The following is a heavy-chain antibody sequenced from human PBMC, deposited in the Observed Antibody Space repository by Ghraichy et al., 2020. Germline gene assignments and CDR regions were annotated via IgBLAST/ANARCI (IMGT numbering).Heavy chain of an antibody. Sequence: SETLSLTCNVSGGSVTTYYWSWFRQPAGKGLEWIGRIHSSGSTDYDPSLKSRVTMSVDTSKNQVSLRLSSVTAADTAVYYCARDGRLLPTAGLYYYSGLDVWGQGTTVTVSS. V-gene: IGHV4-4*07. J-gene: IGHJ6*02. CDR1: GGSVTTYY. D-gene: IGHD2-2*01. CDR3: ARDGRLLPTAGLYYYSGLDV. CDR2: IHSSGST.